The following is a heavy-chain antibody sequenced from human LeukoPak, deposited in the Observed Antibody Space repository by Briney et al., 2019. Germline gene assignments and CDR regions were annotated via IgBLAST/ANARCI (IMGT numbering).Heavy chain of an antibody. D-gene: IGHD5-18*01. CDR3: ARVLRGYSYGYFFRGYYYYYMDV. CDR2: IIPIFGTA. CDR1: GGTFSSYA. V-gene: IGHV1-69*06. Sequence: SVKVSCKASGGTFSSYAISWVRQAPGQGLEWMGGIIPIFGTANYAQKFQGRVTITADKSTSTAYMELSSLRSEDTAVYYCARVLRGYSYGYFFRGYYYYYMDVWGKGTTVTVSS. J-gene: IGHJ6*03.